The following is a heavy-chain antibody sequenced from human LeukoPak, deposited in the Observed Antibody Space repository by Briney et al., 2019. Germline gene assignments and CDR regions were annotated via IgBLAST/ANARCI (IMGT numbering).Heavy chain of an antibody. D-gene: IGHD6-19*01. Sequence: ASVKVSCKASGYTFTSYGINWVRQAPGQGLEWMGWISVYNGNTNYAQKLQGRVTMTTDTSTSTAYMELRSLRSDDTAVYYCARALAEQWLFDYWGQGTLVTVSS. CDR3: ARALAEQWLFDY. CDR2: ISVYNGNT. J-gene: IGHJ4*02. V-gene: IGHV1-18*01. CDR1: GYTFTSYG.